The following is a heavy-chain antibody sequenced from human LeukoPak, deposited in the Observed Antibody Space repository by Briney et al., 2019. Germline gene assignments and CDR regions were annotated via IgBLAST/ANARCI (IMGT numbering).Heavy chain of an antibody. V-gene: IGHV4-59*01. CDR2: IYYSGST. CDR3: ASLGYSSYNWFDP. Sequence: SETLSLTCTVPGGSISSYYWSWIRQPPGKGLEWIGYIYYSGSTNYNPSLKSRVTISVDTSKNQFSLKLSSVTAADTAVYYCASLGYSSYNWFDPWGQGTLVTVSS. D-gene: IGHD5-18*01. J-gene: IGHJ5*02. CDR1: GGSISSYY.